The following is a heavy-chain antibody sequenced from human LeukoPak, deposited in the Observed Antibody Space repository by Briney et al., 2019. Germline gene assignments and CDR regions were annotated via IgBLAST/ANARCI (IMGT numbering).Heavy chain of an antibody. CDR2: ISSGSSTI. CDR1: GFTFSTYS. CDR3: VRDRGYCSGGTCYALWDY. Sequence: GGSLRLSCAASGFTFSTYSMNWVRQAPGKGLEWVSYISSGSSTIYYADSVKGRFTISRDNAKNSLYLQMNSLRAEDTAMYYCVRDRGYCSGGTCYALWDYWGQGTLVTVSS. J-gene: IGHJ4*02. V-gene: IGHV3-48*01. D-gene: IGHD2-15*01.